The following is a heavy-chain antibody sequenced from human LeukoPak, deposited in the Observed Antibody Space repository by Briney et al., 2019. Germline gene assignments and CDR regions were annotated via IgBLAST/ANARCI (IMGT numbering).Heavy chain of an antibody. CDR3: ARLRTYEKNFDLWSGYYKPRYFDY. Sequence: PSETLSLTCTVSGGSISSSGYYWGWIRQPPGTGLEWIGSTYYTGSTNYNPSLKSRVTLSIDMSRNQFSLKLSSATAADTAVYFCARLRTYEKNFDLWSGYYKPRYFDYWGQGTLVTVSS. D-gene: IGHD3-3*01. CDR2: TYYTGST. V-gene: IGHV4-39*01. CDR1: GGSISSSGYY. J-gene: IGHJ4*02.